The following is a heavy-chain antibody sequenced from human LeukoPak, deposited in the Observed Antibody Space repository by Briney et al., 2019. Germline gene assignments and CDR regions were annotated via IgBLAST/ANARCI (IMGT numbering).Heavy chain of an antibody. J-gene: IGHJ5*02. D-gene: IGHD5-18*01. CDR3: AREVFGYSSFKKNWFDP. CDR2: ISSSGSTI. CDR1: GFTFSDYY. Sequence: PGGSLRLSCAASGFTFSDYYMSWIRQAPGKGLEWVSYISSSGSTIYYADSVKGRFTISRDNAKNSLYLQMNSLRAEDTAVYYCAREVFGYSSFKKNWFDPWGQGTLVTVSS. V-gene: IGHV3-11*01.